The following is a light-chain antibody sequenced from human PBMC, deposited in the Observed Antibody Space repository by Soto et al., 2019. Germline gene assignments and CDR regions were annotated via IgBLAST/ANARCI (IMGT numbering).Light chain of an antibody. CDR2: GAS. J-gene: IGKJ4*01. Sequence: EIVLTQSPVTLSLSPGERGTLSCRASQSVRNNYLAWYQHKPGQAPRLLISGASNRATGIPDRFSGSGSGTDFTLTISRLEPEDFALYYCQQRSNWPSLTFGGGTKVEIK. CDR1: QSVRNNY. V-gene: IGKV3D-20*02. CDR3: QQRSNWPSLT.